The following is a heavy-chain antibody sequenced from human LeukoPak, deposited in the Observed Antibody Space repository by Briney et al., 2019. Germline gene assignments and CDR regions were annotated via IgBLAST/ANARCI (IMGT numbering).Heavy chain of an antibody. J-gene: IGHJ4*02. Sequence: SVKVSCKASGGTFSSYAISWVRQAPGQGLEWMGGIIPIFGTANYAQKFQGRVTITADESTSTAYMELSSLRSEDTAVYYRARGVAAAGTELGYWGQGTLVTVSS. V-gene: IGHV1-69*01. CDR1: GGTFSSYA. D-gene: IGHD6-13*01. CDR2: IIPIFGTA. CDR3: ARGVAAAGTELGY.